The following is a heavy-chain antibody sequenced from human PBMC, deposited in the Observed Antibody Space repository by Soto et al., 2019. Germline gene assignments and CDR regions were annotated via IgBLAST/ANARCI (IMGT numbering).Heavy chain of an antibody. Sequence: QVQLVQSGAEVKKPGSSVKVSCKASEGTLGSYAISWGRQAPGQGLEWLGGIIPTFGTANYAQKFQGRVTITADESTSTAYMELSSLRSEDTAVYYCARVLVVVPAAIGGSYYYYGMDVWGQGTTVTVSS. J-gene: IGHJ6*02. D-gene: IGHD2-2*01. CDR2: IIPTFGTA. CDR1: EGTLGSYA. V-gene: IGHV1-69*01. CDR3: ARVLVVVPAAIGGSYYYYGMDV.